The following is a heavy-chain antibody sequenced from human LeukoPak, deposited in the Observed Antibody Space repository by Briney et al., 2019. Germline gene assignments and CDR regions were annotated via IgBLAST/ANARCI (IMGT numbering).Heavy chain of an antibody. Sequence: SETLSLTCTVSGGSISSHYWSWIRQPPGKGLEWIGYIYYSGSTNYNPSLKSRVTISVDTSKNQFSLKLSSVTAADTAVYYCARALRRYSSSWYYLWFDPWGQGTLVTVSS. V-gene: IGHV4-59*11. D-gene: IGHD6-13*01. CDR2: IYYSGST. CDR3: ARALRRYSSSWYYLWFDP. CDR1: GGSISSHY. J-gene: IGHJ5*02.